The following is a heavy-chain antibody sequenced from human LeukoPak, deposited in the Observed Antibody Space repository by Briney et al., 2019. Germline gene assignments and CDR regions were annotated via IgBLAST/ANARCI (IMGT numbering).Heavy chain of an antibody. D-gene: IGHD3-10*01. CDR3: ARGRVTMVRGVLNDY. V-gene: IGHV3-30*03. Sequence: PGGSLRLSCAASGFTFSSYGMHWVRQAPGKGLEWVAVISYDGSNKYYADSVKGRFTISRDNSKNTLYLQMNSLRAEDTAVYYCARGRVTMVRGVLNDYWGQGTLVTVSS. CDR1: GFTFSSYG. J-gene: IGHJ4*02. CDR2: ISYDGSNK.